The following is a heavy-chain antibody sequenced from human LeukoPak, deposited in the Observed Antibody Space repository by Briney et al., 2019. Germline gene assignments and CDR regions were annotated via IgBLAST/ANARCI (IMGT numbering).Heavy chain of an antibody. J-gene: IGHJ4*02. CDR3: AKGPLIEVAGTTWDY. D-gene: IGHD6-19*01. Sequence: GGSLRLSCEASGFSFSSHAMGWVRQSPGKGLEWVSAISGSGSNTYYADSVKGRFTISRDNSENTLYLQMNSLRVEDTALYYCAKGPLIEVAGTTWDYWGQGTLVTVSS. CDR1: GFSFSSHA. CDR2: ISGSGSNT. V-gene: IGHV3-23*01.